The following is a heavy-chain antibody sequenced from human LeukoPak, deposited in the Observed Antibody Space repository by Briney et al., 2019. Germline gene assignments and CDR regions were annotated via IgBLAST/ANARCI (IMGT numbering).Heavy chain of an antibody. V-gene: IGHV1-2*02. CDR3: AIDQPRIAAAADAFDI. Sequence: ASVKVSCKASGFTFTGYYMHWVRQAPGQGLEWMGWINPNSGGTNYAQKFQGRVTMTRDTSNSTAYMELSRLRSDDAAVYYCAIDQPRIAAAADAFDIWGQGTMVTVSS. CDR1: GFTFTGYY. CDR2: INPNSGGT. D-gene: IGHD6-13*01. J-gene: IGHJ3*02.